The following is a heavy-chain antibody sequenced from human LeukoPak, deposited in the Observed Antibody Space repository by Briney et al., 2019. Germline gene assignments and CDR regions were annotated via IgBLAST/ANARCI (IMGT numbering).Heavy chain of an antibody. V-gene: IGHV3-30*02. J-gene: IGHJ4*02. CDR1: GFTFSSYG. Sequence: GGSLRLSCAASGFTFSSYGMHWVRQAPGKGLEWVAFIRYDGSNKYYADSVKGRFTISRDNSKNTLYLQMNSLRAEDTAVYYCAKGSSSWYGTIDYWGQGTLVTVSS. CDR3: AKGSSSWYGTIDY. D-gene: IGHD6-13*01. CDR2: IRYDGSNK.